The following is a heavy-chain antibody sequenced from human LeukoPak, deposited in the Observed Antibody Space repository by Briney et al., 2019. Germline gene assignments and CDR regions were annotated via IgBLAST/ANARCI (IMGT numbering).Heavy chain of an antibody. Sequence: PGRSLRLPCAASGFTFSSYGMHWVRQAPGKGLEWVAVISYDGSSKNYADSVKGRFTISRDNSKNTLYLQMNSLRAEDTAVYYCATAAAPFDFWGQGTLVTVSS. J-gene: IGHJ4*02. CDR2: ISYDGSSK. D-gene: IGHD2-2*01. CDR3: ATAAAPFDF. V-gene: IGHV3-30*03. CDR1: GFTFSSYG.